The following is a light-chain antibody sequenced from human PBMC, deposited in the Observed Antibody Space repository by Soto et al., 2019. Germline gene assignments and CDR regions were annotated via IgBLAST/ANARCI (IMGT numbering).Light chain of an antibody. CDR2: WES. V-gene: IGKV4-1*01. CDR1: QSVLYSSNNKNY. CDR3: QQYYSTPLT. J-gene: IGKJ4*01. Sequence: DIVMTQSPDSLAVSLGERATINCKSSQSVLYSSNNKNYLAWYQQKPGQPPKLLIYWESTRESGVPARFSCSASGTDFTLTISSLQAEDVAVYSCQQYYSTPLTFGGGNKVEIK.